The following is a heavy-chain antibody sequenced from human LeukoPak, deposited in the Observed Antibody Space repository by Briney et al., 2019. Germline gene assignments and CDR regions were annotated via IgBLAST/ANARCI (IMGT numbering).Heavy chain of an antibody. CDR2: IYTSGST. CDR3: ATLGYYYMDV. J-gene: IGHJ6*03. Sequence: SETLSLTCTVSGGSISSGSYYWSWIRQPAGKGLEWIGRIYTSGSTNYDPSLKSRVTISVDTSKNQFSLKLSSVTAADTAVYYCATLGYYYMDVWGKGTTVTVSS. CDR1: GGSISSGSYY. V-gene: IGHV4-61*02.